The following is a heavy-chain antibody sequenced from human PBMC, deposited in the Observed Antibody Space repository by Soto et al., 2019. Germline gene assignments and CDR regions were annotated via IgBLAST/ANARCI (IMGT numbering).Heavy chain of an antibody. Sequence: GASVKVSCKASGGTFSSYAISWVRQAPGQGLEWMGGIIPIFGTANYAQKFQGRVTITADESTSTAYMELSSLRSEDTAVYYCASASSPHYDSSAYYFDYWGQGTLVTVSS. CDR3: ASASSPHYDSSAYYFDY. D-gene: IGHD3-22*01. V-gene: IGHV1-69*13. CDR2: IIPIFGTA. J-gene: IGHJ4*02. CDR1: GGTFSSYA.